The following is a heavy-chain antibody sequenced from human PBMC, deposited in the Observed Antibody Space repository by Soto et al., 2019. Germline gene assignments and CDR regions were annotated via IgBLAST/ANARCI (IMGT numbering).Heavy chain of an antibody. Sequence: PGESLKISCKASGYRFNAFWIAWVRQTPGKGLEWMGTIYPGDSDIRYSPSSQGQVTISADKSITTAYLQWNSLKASDSGIYYCARSIQLLSSGMDVWGQGTTVTVSS. D-gene: IGHD2-15*01. CDR2: IYPGDSDI. CDR1: GYRFNAFW. V-gene: IGHV5-51*01. J-gene: IGHJ6*02. CDR3: ARSIQLLSSGMDV.